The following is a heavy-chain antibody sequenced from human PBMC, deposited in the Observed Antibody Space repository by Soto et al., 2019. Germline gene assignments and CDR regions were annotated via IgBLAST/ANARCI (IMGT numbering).Heavy chain of an antibody. CDR2: VSGSGGSS. J-gene: IGHJ3*01. V-gene: IGHV3-23*01. CDR1: GFIFTNYA. CDR3: AKDADNDDYGVFDV. D-gene: IGHD4-17*01. Sequence: GGSLRLSCAASGFIFTNYALSWVRQAPGKGLAWVAGVSGSGGSSYYADYVKARFTVSRDNSRSTLYLQMSSLRAEDSAIYYCAKDADNDDYGVFDVWGQGTLVTVSS.